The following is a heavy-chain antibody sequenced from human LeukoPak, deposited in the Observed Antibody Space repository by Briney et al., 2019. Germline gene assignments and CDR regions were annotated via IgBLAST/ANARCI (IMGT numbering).Heavy chain of an antibody. J-gene: IGHJ3*02. V-gene: IGHV1-2*02. CDR1: GYTFTGYY. D-gene: IGHD6-19*01. Sequence: ASVKVSCKASGYTFTGYYMHWVRQAPGQGLEWMGWINPNSGGTNYAQKFQGRVTMTRDTSISTAYMELSRLRSDDTAVYYCARDLSSGWSNDAFDIWGQGTTVTVSS. CDR3: ARDLSSGWSNDAFDI. CDR2: INPNSGGT.